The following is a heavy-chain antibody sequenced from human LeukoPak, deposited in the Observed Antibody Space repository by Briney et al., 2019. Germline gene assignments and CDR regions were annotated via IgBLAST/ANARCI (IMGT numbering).Heavy chain of an antibody. D-gene: IGHD1-1*01. CDR3: ARDFGYASGTYMVY. CDR2: ISSDGRKP. Sequence: GGSLRLSCAASGFTFNNYAMQWVRQAPGRGLEWVAVISSDGRKPYYADAVKGRFTISRDNSKNTVYMQMNGLRPEDTAVYYCARDFGYASGTYMVYCGQGALVTVSS. CDR1: GFTFNNYA. J-gene: IGHJ4*02. V-gene: IGHV3-30*04.